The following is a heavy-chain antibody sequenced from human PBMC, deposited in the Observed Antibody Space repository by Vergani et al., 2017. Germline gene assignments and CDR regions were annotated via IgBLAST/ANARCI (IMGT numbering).Heavy chain of an antibody. D-gene: IGHD2-2*01. Sequence: EVQLVESGGGLVKPGGSLRLSCAASGFTFSSYSMNWVRQAPGKGLEWVSSISSSSSYIYYADSVKGRFTISRDNAKNSLYLQMNSLRAEDTAVYYCARDIVVVPAAMINGMDVWGQGTTVTVSS. CDR1: GFTFSSYS. J-gene: IGHJ6*02. CDR3: ARDIVVVPAAMINGMDV. V-gene: IGHV3-21*01. CDR2: ISSSSSYI.